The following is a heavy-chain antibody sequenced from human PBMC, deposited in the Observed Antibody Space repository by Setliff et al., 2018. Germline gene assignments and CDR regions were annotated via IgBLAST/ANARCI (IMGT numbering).Heavy chain of an antibody. CDR3: ARDNRARHYMDV. CDR2: ILFSGDT. D-gene: IGHD3-10*01. Sequence: SETLSLTCAVSGYSISSGFSWVWIRQSPGKGLEWIGRILFSGDTYYNPSLNSRVTISADTSKNQFSLNLSSVTAADTAVYYCARDNRARHYMDVWGKWTTVTVSS. CDR1: GYSISSGFS. V-gene: IGHV4-38-2*02. J-gene: IGHJ6*03.